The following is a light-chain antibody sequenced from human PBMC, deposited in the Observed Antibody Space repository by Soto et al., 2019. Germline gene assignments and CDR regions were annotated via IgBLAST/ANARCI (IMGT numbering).Light chain of an antibody. V-gene: IGKV3-11*01. CDR3: QQYNNWPWT. CDR1: QSVSSY. Sequence: IVATQSPAILSLSPGESSTLSCRSSQSVSSYLAWYQQKPGQAPRLLLYDASNRATGIPARFSGSGSGTEFTLTITSLQSEDFAVYYCQQYNNWPWTFGQGTKVDIK. J-gene: IGKJ1*01. CDR2: DAS.